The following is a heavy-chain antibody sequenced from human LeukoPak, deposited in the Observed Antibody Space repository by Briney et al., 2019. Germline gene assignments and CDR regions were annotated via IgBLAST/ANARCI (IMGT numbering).Heavy chain of an antibody. V-gene: IGHV3-23*01. CDR2: ISGSGGST. Sequence: GGSLRLSCAASGFTFSSYAMSWVRQAPGKGLEWVSAISGSGGSTYYADSVKGRFTISRDNSKNTLYLQMNSLRAEDTAVYYCAKVSDPYCGDYVEWYDYWGQGTLVTVSS. D-gene: IGHD4-17*01. CDR1: GFTFSSYA. CDR3: AKVSDPYCGDYVEWYDY. J-gene: IGHJ4*02.